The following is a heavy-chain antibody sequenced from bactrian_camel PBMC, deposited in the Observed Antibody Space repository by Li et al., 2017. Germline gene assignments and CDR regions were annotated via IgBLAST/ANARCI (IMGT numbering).Heavy chain of an antibody. J-gene: IGHJ6*01. D-gene: IGHD2*01. CDR1: GFTFSTYI. V-gene: IGHV3S1*01. Sequence: QVQLVESGGALVQPGGSLRLSCAASGFTFSTYIMYWVRQAPGKGLEWVSRIDDGGGSPYYSDSLKGRFTISRDNAKSTLYLHMDSLKPGDTAMYYCAAAYYSGSSIVAFGYWGQGTQVTVS. CDR2: IDDGGGSP. CDR3: AAAYYSGSSIVAFGY.